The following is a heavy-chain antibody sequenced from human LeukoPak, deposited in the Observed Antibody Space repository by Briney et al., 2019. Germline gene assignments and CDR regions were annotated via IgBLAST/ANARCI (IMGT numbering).Heavy chain of an antibody. D-gene: IGHD3-22*01. CDR1: GGSISSGSYY. V-gene: IGHV4-61*02. Sequence: SETLSLTCTVSGGSISSGSYYWSWIRQPAGKGLEWIGRIYTSGSTNYNPSLKSRVTISVDTSKNQFSLKLSSATAADTAVYYCARDLYDSSGYYGAFDIWGQGTMVTVSS. CDR3: ARDLYDSSGYYGAFDI. CDR2: IYTSGST. J-gene: IGHJ3*02.